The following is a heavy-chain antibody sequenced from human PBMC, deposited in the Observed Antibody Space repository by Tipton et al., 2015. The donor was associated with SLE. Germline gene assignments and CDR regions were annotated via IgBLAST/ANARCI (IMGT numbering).Heavy chain of an antibody. V-gene: IGHV4-61*01. CDR1: GGSVSSGSYY. Sequence: TLSLTCTVSGGSVSSGSYYWSWIRQPPGKGLEWIGYIYYSGSTNYNPSLKSRVTISVDTSKNQFSLKLSSVTAADTAVYYCASPDSSGYYEYFHHWGQGTLVTVSS. D-gene: IGHD3-22*01. CDR3: ASPDSSGYYEYFHH. J-gene: IGHJ1*01. CDR2: IYYSGST.